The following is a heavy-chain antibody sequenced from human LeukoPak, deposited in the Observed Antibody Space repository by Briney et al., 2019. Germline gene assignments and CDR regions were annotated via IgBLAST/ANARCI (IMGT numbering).Heavy chain of an antibody. CDR1: GFTFSSYA. V-gene: IGHV3-23*01. CDR2: ISGSGGST. J-gene: IGHJ4*02. Sequence: GGSLRLSCAASGFTFSSYAMSWVRQAPGKGLEWVSAISGSGGSTYYADSVKGRFTISRDNSKNTLYLQMNSLRAEDTAVYCCAKVGGSYYYDSSGSSGYYFDYWGRGTLVTVSS. CDR3: AKVGGSYYYDSSGSSGYYFDY. D-gene: IGHD3-22*01.